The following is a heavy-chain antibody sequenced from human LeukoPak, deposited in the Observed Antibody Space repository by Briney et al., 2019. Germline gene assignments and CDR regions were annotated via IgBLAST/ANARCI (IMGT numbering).Heavy chain of an antibody. CDR3: ARVPRIAAAGTWYNWFDP. D-gene: IGHD6-13*01. J-gene: IGHJ5*02. CDR2: INPNSGGT. V-gene: IGHV1-2*02. CDR1: GYTFTGYY. Sequence: ASVKVSCKASGYTFTGYYMHWVRQAPGQGLEWMGWINPNSGGTNYAQKFQGRVTMTRDTSISTAYMELSRLGSDDTAVYYCARVPRIAAAGTWYNWFDPWGQGTLVTVSS.